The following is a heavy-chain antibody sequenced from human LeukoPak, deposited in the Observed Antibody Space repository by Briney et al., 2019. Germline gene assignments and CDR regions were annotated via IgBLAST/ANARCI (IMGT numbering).Heavy chain of an antibody. J-gene: IGHJ4*02. CDR2: IYYSGST. Sequence: SETLSLTCTVSGGSISSYYWSWIRQPPGKGLEWIGYIYYSGSTNYNPSLKSRVTISVDTSKNQFSLKLSSVTAADTAVYYCALVGYSCGHGSFDYWGQGTLVTVSS. CDR1: GGSISSYY. V-gene: IGHV4-59*01. CDR3: ALVGYSCGHGSFDY. D-gene: IGHD6-19*01.